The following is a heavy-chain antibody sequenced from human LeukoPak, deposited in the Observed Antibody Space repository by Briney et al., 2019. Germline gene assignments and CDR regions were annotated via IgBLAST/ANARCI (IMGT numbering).Heavy chain of an antibody. J-gene: IGHJ4*02. D-gene: IGHD6-6*01. V-gene: IGHV3-7*01. CDR2: IKQDGSEK. CDR3: ARDQSRASIAARPPDY. Sequence: PGGSLRLSCAASGFTFSSYWMSWVRQAPGKGLEWVANIKQDGSEKYYVDSVKGRFTISRDNAKNSLYLQMNSLRAEDTAVYYCARDQSRASIAARPPDYWGQGTLVTVSS. CDR1: GFTFSSYW.